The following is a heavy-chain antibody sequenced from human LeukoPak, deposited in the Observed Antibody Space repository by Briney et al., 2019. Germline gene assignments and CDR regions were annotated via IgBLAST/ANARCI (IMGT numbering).Heavy chain of an antibody. J-gene: IGHJ4*02. CDR2: INHSGST. CDR3: ARGLGANPPGGY. CDR1: GGSFSGYY. D-gene: IGHD1-26*01. Sequence: SETLSLTCAVYGGSFSGYYWNWIRQPPGKGLEWIGEINHSGSTNYNPSLKSRVTISVDTSKNQFSLKLSSVTAADTAVYYCARGLGANPPGGYWGQGTLVTVSS. V-gene: IGHV4-34*01.